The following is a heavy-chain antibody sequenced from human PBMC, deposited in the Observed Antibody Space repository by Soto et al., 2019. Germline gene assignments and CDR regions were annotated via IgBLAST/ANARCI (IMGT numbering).Heavy chain of an antibody. CDR3: ARGGYGSGSYYYYGLDV. Sequence: EVQLVQSGAEVKKPGESLRISCEGSGYSFTSYWISWVRQMPGKGLEWMGRIDPSDSYTNYSPSFQGHVTISADKSISTAYLQWSSLKASDTAMYYCARGGYGSGSYYYYGLDVWGQGTTVTVSS. D-gene: IGHD3-10*01. V-gene: IGHV5-10-1*03. J-gene: IGHJ6*02. CDR1: GYSFTSYW. CDR2: IDPSDSYT.